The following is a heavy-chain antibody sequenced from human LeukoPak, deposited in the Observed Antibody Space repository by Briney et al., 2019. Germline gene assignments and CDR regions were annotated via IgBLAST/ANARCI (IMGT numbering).Heavy chain of an antibody. CDR1: GFTFSSYA. CDR3: AKDLYKVGATSYYFDY. D-gene: IGHD1-26*01. J-gene: IGHJ4*02. Sequence: GGSLRLSRAASGFTFSSYAMHWVRQAPGKGLEWVAVISYDGSNKYYADSVKGRFTISRDNSKNTLYLQMNSLRAEDTAVCYCAKDLYKVGATSYYFDYWGQGTLVTVSS. CDR2: ISYDGSNK. V-gene: IGHV3-30*04.